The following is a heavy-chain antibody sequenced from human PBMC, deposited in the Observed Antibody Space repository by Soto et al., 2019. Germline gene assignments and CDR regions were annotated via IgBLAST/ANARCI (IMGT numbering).Heavy chain of an antibody. V-gene: IGHV1-69*01. CDR1: GGTFSSYA. CDR3: AREAVMTTVTTDGYYYYGMDV. Sequence: QVQLVQSGAEVKKPGSSVKVSCKASGGTFSSYAISWVRQAPGQGLEWMGGIIPIFATANDAQTFQGRVTITANECTSTAYMKLSSLRSEDTAVYYCAREAVMTTVTTDGYYYYGMDVWGQGTTVTVSS. D-gene: IGHD4-17*01. J-gene: IGHJ6*02. CDR2: IIPIFATA.